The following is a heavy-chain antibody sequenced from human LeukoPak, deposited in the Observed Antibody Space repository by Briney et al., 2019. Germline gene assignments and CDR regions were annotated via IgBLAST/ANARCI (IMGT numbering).Heavy chain of an antibody. CDR2: IYHSGST. Sequence: PSETLSLTCTVSGYSISSGYYWGWIRQPSGNGLEWIGSIYHSGSTYYNPSLKSRVTISVDTSKNQFSLKLSSVTAADTAVYYCARDYAITFGGVIGYWGQGTLVTVSS. V-gene: IGHV4-38-2*02. J-gene: IGHJ4*02. CDR3: ARDYAITFGGVIGY. D-gene: IGHD3-16*02. CDR1: GYSISSGYY.